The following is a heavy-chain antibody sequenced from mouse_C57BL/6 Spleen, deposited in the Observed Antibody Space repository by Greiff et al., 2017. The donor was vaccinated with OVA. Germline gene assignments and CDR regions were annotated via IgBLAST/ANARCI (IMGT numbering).Heavy chain of an antibody. CDR3: ARSPTMVTTGFAY. D-gene: IGHD2-9*01. J-gene: IGHJ3*01. CDR1: GYTFTSYW. CDR2: IHPNSGST. V-gene: IGHV1-64*01. Sequence: VQLQQSGAELVKPGASVKLSCKASGYTFTSYWMHWVKQRPGQGLEWIGMIHPNSGSTNYNEKFKSKATLTVDKSSSTAYMQLSSLTSEDSAVYYCARSPTMVTTGFAYWGQGTLVTVSA.